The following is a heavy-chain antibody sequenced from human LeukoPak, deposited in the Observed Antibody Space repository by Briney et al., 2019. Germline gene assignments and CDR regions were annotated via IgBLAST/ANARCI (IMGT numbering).Heavy chain of an antibody. V-gene: IGHV3-7*04. Sequence: GGSLRLSCAASGFTFSSHWMTWVRQAPGKGLEWVANIKHDGTEKYYVDSVKGRFTISRDNAKNSLYLQMNSLRAEDTAVYYCARPPAVAGTTGYFDSWGQGTLVTVSS. CDR1: GFTFSSHW. J-gene: IGHJ4*02. CDR2: IKHDGTEK. D-gene: IGHD6-19*01. CDR3: ARPPAVAGTTGYFDS.